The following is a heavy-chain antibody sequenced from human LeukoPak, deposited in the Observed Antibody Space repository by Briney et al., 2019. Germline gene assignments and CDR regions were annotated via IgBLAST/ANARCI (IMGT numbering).Heavy chain of an antibody. J-gene: IGHJ4*02. CDR2: IYPGDSDT. Sequence: GESLKISCKGSGYSFTSYWIGWVRQMPGKGLEWMGIIYPGDSDTRYSPSFQGQVTISADKSISTAYLQWGSLKASDTTMYYCARSVGYSYGWDAYWGQGTLVTVSS. D-gene: IGHD5-18*01. V-gene: IGHV5-51*01. CDR1: GYSFTSYW. CDR3: ARSVGYSYGWDAY.